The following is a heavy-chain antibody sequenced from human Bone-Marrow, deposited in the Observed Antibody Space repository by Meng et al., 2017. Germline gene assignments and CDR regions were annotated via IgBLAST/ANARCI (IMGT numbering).Heavy chain of an antibody. J-gene: IGHJ4*02. D-gene: IGHD6-19*01. Sequence: GESLKISCAASGFTFDDYGMSWVRQAPGKGLEWVAYISSSGGSVYYADSVKGRFTISRDNAEKSLHLQMDSLRAEDTAVYYCATSCLAVAGTSQFDYWGQGILVTVSS. V-gene: IGHV3-11*01. CDR1: GFTFDDYG. CDR3: ATSCLAVAGTSQFDY. CDR2: ISSSGGSV.